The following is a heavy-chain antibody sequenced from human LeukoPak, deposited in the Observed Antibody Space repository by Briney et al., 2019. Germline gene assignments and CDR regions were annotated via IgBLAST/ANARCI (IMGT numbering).Heavy chain of an antibody. D-gene: IGHD6-13*01. CDR2: MNPNSGNT. J-gene: IGHJ4*02. V-gene: IGHV1-8*01. CDR1: GYTFTSYD. CDR3: ARGIWGQQLVERGY. Sequence: ASVKVSCKASGYTFTSYDINWVRQATGQGLEWMGWMNPNSGNTGYAQKFQGRVTMTRNTSVSTAYMELSSLRSEDTAVYYCARGIWGQQLVERGYWGQGTLVTVSS.